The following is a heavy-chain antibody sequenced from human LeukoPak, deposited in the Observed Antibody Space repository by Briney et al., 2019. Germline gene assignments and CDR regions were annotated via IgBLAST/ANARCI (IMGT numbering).Heavy chain of an antibody. CDR2: ISRSSSTI. Sequence: QSGGSLRLSCAASGFTFSSYSMNWVRQAPGKGLEWVSYISRSSSTIYYADSVKGRFTISRDNAKNSLYLQMNSLRAEDTAVYYCARDLRGSSWTFDYWGQGTLVTVSS. V-gene: IGHV3-48*04. D-gene: IGHD6-13*01. CDR1: GFTFSSYS. J-gene: IGHJ4*02. CDR3: ARDLRGSSWTFDY.